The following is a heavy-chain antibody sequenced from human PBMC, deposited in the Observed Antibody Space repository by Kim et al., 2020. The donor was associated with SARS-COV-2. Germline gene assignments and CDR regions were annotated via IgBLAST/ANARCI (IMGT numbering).Heavy chain of an antibody. J-gene: IGHJ6*01. CDR1: GGSFSGYY. Sequence: SETLSLTCAVYGGSFSGYYWSWIRQPPGKGLEWIGEINHSGSTNYNPSLKSRVTISVDTSKNQFSLKLSSVTAADTAVYYCARGWSGYSSYYYYGMDAWG. CDR3: ARGWSGYSSYYYYGMDA. CDR2: INHSGST. D-gene: IGHD3-3*01. V-gene: IGHV4-34*01.